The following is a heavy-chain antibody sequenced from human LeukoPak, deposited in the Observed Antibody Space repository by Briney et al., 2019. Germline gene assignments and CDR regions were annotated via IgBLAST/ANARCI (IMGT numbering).Heavy chain of an antibody. V-gene: IGHV1-18*01. D-gene: IGHD2-2*01. CDR1: GYTFTSHG. CDR2: INTYNGNT. J-gene: IGHJ6*03. CDR3: AREGYCSSTSCYGEDYYYYYMDV. Sequence: GASVKVSCKASGYTFTSHGISWVRQAPGQGLEWMGWINTYNGNTNYAQNLQGRVTMTTDTSTSTAYMELRSLRFDDTAVYYCAREGYCSSTSCYGEDYYYYYMDVWGKGTTVTVSS.